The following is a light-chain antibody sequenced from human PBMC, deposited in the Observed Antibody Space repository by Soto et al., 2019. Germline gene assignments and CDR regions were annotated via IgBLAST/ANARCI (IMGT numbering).Light chain of an antibody. V-gene: IGKV3-15*01. CDR2: DAS. Sequence: EIVMTQSPATLSVSPGERATLFCRASQNINNNLAWYQQKPGQAPRLLIYDASTRATGIPSRFSGSGSGTEFTLTISSLKSEDFAVYYCQQYDNWPRTFGQGTKVDIK. J-gene: IGKJ1*01. CDR1: QNINNN. CDR3: QQYDNWPRT.